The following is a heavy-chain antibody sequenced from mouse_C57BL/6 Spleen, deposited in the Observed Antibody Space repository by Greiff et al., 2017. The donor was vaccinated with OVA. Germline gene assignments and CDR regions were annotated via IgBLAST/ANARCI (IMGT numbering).Heavy chain of an antibody. J-gene: IGHJ1*03. Sequence: EVKLVESGPGLVKPSQSLSLTCSVTGYSITSGYYWNWIRQFPGNKLEWMGYISYDGSNNYNPSLKNRISITRDTSKNQFFLKLNSVTTEDTATYYCARERLRPYWYFDVWGTGTTVTVSS. CDR3: ARERLRPYWYFDV. V-gene: IGHV3-6*01. CDR2: ISYDGSN. D-gene: IGHD2-4*01. CDR1: GYSITSGYY.